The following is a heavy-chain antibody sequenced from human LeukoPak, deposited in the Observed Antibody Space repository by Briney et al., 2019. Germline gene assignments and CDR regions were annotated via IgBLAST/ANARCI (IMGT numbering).Heavy chain of an antibody. CDR2: INHSGST. D-gene: IGHD1-26*01. V-gene: IGHV4-34*01. Sequence: SETLSLTCTVSGGSISSYYWSWIRQPPGKGLEWIGEINHSGSTNYNPSLKSRVTISVDTSKNQFSLKLSSVTAADTAVYYCARRSGSYGRLYYFDYWGQGTLVTVSS. CDR1: GGSISSYY. CDR3: ARRSGSYGRLYYFDY. J-gene: IGHJ4*02.